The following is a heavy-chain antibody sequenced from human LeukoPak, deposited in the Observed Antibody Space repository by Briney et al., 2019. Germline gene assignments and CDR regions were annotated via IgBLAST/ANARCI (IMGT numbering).Heavy chain of an antibody. CDR3: AREGGLYSSSSSWGLFDY. J-gene: IGHJ4*02. V-gene: IGHV7-4-1*02. CDR2: INTNTGTQ. CDR1: GYTFTSYA. D-gene: IGHD6-6*01. Sequence: GASVKVSCKASGYTFTSYAMNWVRQAPGQGLEWMGWINTNTGTQTYAQGFTGLFVFSLDTSVSTAYLQISSLKAEDTAVYYCAREGGLYSSSSSWGLFDYWGQGTLVTVSS.